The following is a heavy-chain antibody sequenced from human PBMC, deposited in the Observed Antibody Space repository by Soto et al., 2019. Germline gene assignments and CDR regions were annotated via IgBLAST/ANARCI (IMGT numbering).Heavy chain of an antibody. CDR3: AKDRHDFWSGADI. CDR2: ISWNRGSV. Sequence: EVQLVESGGGLVQPGRSLRLSCAAFGFTFDDYAIHWVRQAPGKGLEWVSGISWNRGSVGYADSVKGRFTIFRDNAKNSLCLQMNSLRAEDTALYYCAKDRHDFWSGADIWGQGTMVTVSS. D-gene: IGHD3-3*01. V-gene: IGHV3-9*01. CDR1: GFTFDDYA. J-gene: IGHJ3*02.